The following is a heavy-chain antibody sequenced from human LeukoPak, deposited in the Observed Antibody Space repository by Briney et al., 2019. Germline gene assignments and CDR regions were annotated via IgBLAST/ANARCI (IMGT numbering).Heavy chain of an antibody. Sequence: PGRSLRLSCAASGFTFSSYAMHWVRQAPGKGLEWVAVISYDGSNKYYADSVKGRFTISRDNSKNTLYLQMNSLRAEDTAVYYCAREVATTVDYGGQGTLVTVSS. D-gene: IGHD5-12*01. V-gene: IGHV3-30*04. CDR3: AREVATTVDY. CDR1: GFTFSSYA. CDR2: ISYDGSNK. J-gene: IGHJ4*02.